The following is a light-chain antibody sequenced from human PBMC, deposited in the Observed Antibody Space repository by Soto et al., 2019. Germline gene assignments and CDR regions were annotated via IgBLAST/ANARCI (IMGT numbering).Light chain of an antibody. Sequence: EIVMTQSPATLSLSPGETSSLSLMASQSAGNFLAWYQQKPGQAPRLLIYYISTRATGIPARFSGSGSGTEFTLTINSLQSEDSAVYYCQQHNQWPITFGQGTRLEI. CDR3: QQHNQWPIT. CDR1: QSAGNF. J-gene: IGKJ5*01. V-gene: IGKV3D-15*01. CDR2: YIS.